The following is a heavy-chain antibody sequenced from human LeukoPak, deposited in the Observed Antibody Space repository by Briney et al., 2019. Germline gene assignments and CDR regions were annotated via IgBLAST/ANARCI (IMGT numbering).Heavy chain of an antibody. V-gene: IGHV3-74*01. J-gene: IGHJ4*02. CDR3: ARETATSFDY. CDR2: ISSDGRSI. CDR1: GFTFSSYW. Sequence: GGSLRLSCAASGFTFSSYWMHWVRQAPGKGLVWVSRISSDGRSISYADSVKGRFTISRDNAKNTLYLQMNSLRAEDTALYFCARETATSFDYWGQGTLVSVSS. D-gene: IGHD1-1*01.